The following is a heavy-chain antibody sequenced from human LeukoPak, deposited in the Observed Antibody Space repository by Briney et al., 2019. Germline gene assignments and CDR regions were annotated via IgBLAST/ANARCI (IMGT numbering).Heavy chain of an antibody. CDR1: GYSISSGYF. Sequence: SETLSLTCTVSGYSISSGYFWGWIRQPPGKGLEWIGSVYYSGSTYYNPSLKSRVTISVDTSKNQFSLKLSSVTAADTAVYYCARHEGYDVLTGYYYYYMDVWGKGTTVTISS. J-gene: IGHJ6*03. CDR3: ARHEGYDVLTGYYYYYMDV. V-gene: IGHV4-38-2*02. D-gene: IGHD3-9*01. CDR2: VYYSGST.